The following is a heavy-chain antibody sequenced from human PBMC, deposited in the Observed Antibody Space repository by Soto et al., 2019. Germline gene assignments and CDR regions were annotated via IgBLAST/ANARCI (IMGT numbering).Heavy chain of an antibody. D-gene: IGHD2-8*01. CDR1: GFSFSSYW. J-gene: IGHJ6*02. Sequence: EVQLVESGGGLVQPGGSLRVSCAASGFSFSSYWMSWVRHGPGKGLEWVADINEEGTERYYADSVKGRFTISRDNGENSVYLQMNNPRVHGAAVYSCAKSPMVRTFHYGMEVWGQGTTVTFSS. V-gene: IGHV3-7*05. CDR2: INEEGTER. CDR3: AKSPMVRTFHYGMEV.